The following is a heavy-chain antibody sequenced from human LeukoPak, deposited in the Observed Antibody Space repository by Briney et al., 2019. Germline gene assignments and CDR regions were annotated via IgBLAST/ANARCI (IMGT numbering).Heavy chain of an antibody. Sequence: GGSLRLSCAASGFTFSSYWMHWVRQAPGKGLVWVSRINSDGSSTSYADSVKGRFTISRDNAKNSLYLQMNSLRAEDTAVYYCARDEVRGLYYYYYMDVWGKGTTVTVSS. CDR1: GFTFSSYW. V-gene: IGHV3-74*01. J-gene: IGHJ6*03. CDR2: INSDGSST. D-gene: IGHD3-10*01. CDR3: ARDEVRGLYYYYYMDV.